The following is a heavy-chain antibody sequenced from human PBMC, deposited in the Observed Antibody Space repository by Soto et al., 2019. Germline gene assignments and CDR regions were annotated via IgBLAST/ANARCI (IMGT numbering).Heavy chain of an antibody. CDR3: ARANYGDYMSWYGVDV. Sequence: PGGSLRLSCAASGFTFSSYWMSWVRQAPGKGLEWVANIKQDGSEKYYVDSVKGRFTISRDNAKNSLYLQMNSLRAEDTAVYYCARANYGDYMSWYGVDVWGQGTTVTVSS. D-gene: IGHD4-17*01. J-gene: IGHJ6*02. V-gene: IGHV3-7*04. CDR2: IKQDGSEK. CDR1: GFTFSSYW.